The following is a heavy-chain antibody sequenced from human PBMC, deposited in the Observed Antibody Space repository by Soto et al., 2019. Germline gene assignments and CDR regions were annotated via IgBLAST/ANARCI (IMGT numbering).Heavy chain of an antibody. Sequence: DVQLVESGGGLVKPGESLRLSCAASGFNFNRQAMTWVRQTAGKGLEWVSSIASSGRETYYPDSLEGRFTISRDNEKNSLYLQMDSLRAGYTAVYYCLKGGWGNVWDAWGQGTTVTVSS. CDR3: LKGGWGNVWDA. CDR1: GFNFNRQA. J-gene: IGHJ6*02. CDR2: IASSGRET. V-gene: IGHV3-21*02. D-gene: IGHD3-16*01.